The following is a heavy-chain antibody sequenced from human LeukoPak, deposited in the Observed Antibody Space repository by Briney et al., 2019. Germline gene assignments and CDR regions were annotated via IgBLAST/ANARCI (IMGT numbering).Heavy chain of an antibody. CDR1: GGSFSGYY. Sequence: SETLSLTCAVFGGSFSGYYWSWIRQPPGKGLEWIGEINHSGSTNYNPSLKSRVTISVDTSKNQFSLKLSSVTAADTAVYYCARSPHSNGTSPRPNDAFDIWGQGTMVTVSS. CDR2: INHSGST. D-gene: IGHD2-2*01. J-gene: IGHJ3*02. V-gene: IGHV4-34*01. CDR3: ARSPHSNGTSPRPNDAFDI.